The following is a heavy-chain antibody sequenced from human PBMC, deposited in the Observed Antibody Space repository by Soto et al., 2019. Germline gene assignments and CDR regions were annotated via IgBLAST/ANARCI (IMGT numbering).Heavy chain of an antibody. D-gene: IGHD2-2*01. CDR3: VKDGGXCSSSTCYSPRNHYFDS. V-gene: IGHV3-7*03. CDR1: GFIFSYYW. Sequence: PGGSLRLSCAASGFIFSYYWMSWVRQAPGKGPEWVANIKFDGSEKQYVDSVRGRFTISRDNSRNSLFLQMNSLRAGDTAVYYCVKDGGXCSSSTCYSPRNHYFDSWGQGTLVTVSS. CDR2: IKFDGSEK. J-gene: IGHJ4*02.